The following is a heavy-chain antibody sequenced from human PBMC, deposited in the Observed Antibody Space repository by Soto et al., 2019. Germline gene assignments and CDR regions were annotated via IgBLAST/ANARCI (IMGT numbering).Heavy chain of an antibody. D-gene: IGHD3-3*01. J-gene: IGHJ5*02. V-gene: IGHV1-18*01. CDR3: ARDPHEFWTSYWFDP. CDR2: ISAYDGRT. CDR1: GYTFNTYG. Sequence: ASVKVSCKTSGYTFNTYGINWVRQAPGQGLELMGWISAYDGRTTYAEKFQGRVTLTTDTSTSTAYMELRSLRSDDTAIYYCARDPHEFWTSYWFDPWGQGTPVTVSS.